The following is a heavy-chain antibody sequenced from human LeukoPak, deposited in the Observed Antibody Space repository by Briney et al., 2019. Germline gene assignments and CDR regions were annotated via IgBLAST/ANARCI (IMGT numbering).Heavy chain of an antibody. J-gene: IGHJ4*02. CDR3: AKAPPLLERGGYFDY. Sequence: PGGSLRLSCVASGFTFSTYGMSWVRQTPEKGLEWVSGVSSGGNTYYADSVKGRFTISRDNSKNTLFLQMNSLRAEDTAVYYCAKAPPLLERGGYFDYWGQGTLVTVSS. V-gene: IGHV3-23*01. CDR2: VSSGGNT. CDR1: GFTFSTYG. D-gene: IGHD3-3*01.